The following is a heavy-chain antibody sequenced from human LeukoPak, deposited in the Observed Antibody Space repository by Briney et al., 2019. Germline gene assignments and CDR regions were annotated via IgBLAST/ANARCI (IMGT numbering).Heavy chain of an antibody. V-gene: IGHV4-34*01. CDR1: GGSFSGYY. J-gene: IGHJ5*02. D-gene: IGHD3-10*01. CDR2: INESGTT. CDR3: ARALMTLVRGVPRATCFHP. Sequence: SETLSLTCAVFGGSFSGYYWTWVRQAPGKGLEWIGEINESGTTNYNASLNNRVTISVDTSKNQFSLKLTSLTAADTAVFYCARALMTLVRGVPRATCFHPWGQGTLVTVSS.